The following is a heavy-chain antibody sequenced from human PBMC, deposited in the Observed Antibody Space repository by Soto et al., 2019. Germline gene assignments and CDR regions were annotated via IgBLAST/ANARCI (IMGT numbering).Heavy chain of an antibody. J-gene: IGHJ4*02. CDR1: GGSISSSSYY. V-gene: IGHV4-39*01. D-gene: IGHD1-26*01. Sequence: PSETLSLTCTVSGGSISSSSYYWGWIRQPPGKGLEWIGSIYYSGSTYHNPSLKSRVTISVDTSKNQFSLKLSSVTAADTAVYYCARPNSGSYYRTYYFDYWGQGTLVTVSS. CDR3: ARPNSGSYYRTYYFDY. CDR2: IYYSGST.